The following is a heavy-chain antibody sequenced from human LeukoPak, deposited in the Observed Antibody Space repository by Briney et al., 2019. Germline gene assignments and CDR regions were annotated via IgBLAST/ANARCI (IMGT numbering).Heavy chain of an antibody. CDR3: VKDRAYLRRGFDD. D-gene: IGHD2-21*01. Sequence: PGGSLRLSCAASGFTFWNYAVGRVRQAPGKGPEWISSIINTGTATYYADSVKGRFTISRDNSMNTLYLQMNTLRVEDTALYYCVKDRAYLRRGFDDWGQGTLVTVSS. CDR2: IINTGTAT. CDR1: GFTFWNYA. J-gene: IGHJ4*02. V-gene: IGHV3-23*01.